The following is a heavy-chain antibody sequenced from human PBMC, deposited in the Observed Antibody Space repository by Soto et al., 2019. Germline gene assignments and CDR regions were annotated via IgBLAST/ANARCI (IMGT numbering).Heavy chain of an antibody. CDR2: MYYSGIP. CDR3: AREDMSGTNHFDY. CDR1: GAPASSETHF. V-gene: IGHV4-61*01. Sequence: SETLSLTCTVSGAPASSETHFWPWIRQPPGKGLERIDYMYYSGIPNSTPALKSRLTLSADRSRNQFSLSLNSVTAADTAVYYCAREDMSGTNHFDYWGPGIQVTVSS. D-gene: IGHD1-26*01. J-gene: IGHJ4*02.